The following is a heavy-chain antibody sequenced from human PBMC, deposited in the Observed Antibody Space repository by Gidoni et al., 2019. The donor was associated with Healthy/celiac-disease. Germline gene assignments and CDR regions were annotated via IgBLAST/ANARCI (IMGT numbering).Heavy chain of an antibody. V-gene: IGHV3-23*01. CDR3: AKARGEGARAADAFDI. CDR2: ISGSGGST. J-gene: IGHJ3*02. D-gene: IGHD3-16*01. Sequence: GKGLEWVQAISGSGGSTYYADSVKGRLTIARDNSKNTLYLQMNSLIGGDTAVYYCAKARGEGARAADAFDIWGQGTMVTVSS.